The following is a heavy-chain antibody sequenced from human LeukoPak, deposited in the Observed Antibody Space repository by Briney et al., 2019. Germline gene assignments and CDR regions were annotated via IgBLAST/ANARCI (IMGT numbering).Heavy chain of an antibody. V-gene: IGHV1-69*04. CDR1: GGTFSSYA. CDR2: IIPILGIA. Sequence: GASVKVSCKASGGTFSSYAISWVRQAPGQGLEWMGRIIPILGIANYAQKFQGRVTITADKSTSTAYMELSSLRSEDTAVYYCARGCGGEPWECFDYWGQGTLVTVSS. J-gene: IGHJ4*02. D-gene: IGHD2-21*01. CDR3: ARGCGGEPWECFDY.